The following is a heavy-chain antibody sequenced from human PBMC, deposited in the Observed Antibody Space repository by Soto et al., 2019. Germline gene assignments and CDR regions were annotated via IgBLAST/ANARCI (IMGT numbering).Heavy chain of an antibody. CDR2: IYYSGST. CDR1: GGSISSGGSY. V-gene: IGHV4-31*03. CDR3: ARGHIVVVPAATIRYFDL. J-gene: IGHJ2*01. Sequence: QVQLQESGPGLVKPSQTLSLTCTVSGGSISSGGSYWSWIRQHPGKGLEWIGYIYYSGSTYYNPSLKSRATISLDTSENQFSLKLTSVTAADTAVYYCARGHIVVVPAATIRYFDLWGRGTLVTVSS. D-gene: IGHD2-2*01.